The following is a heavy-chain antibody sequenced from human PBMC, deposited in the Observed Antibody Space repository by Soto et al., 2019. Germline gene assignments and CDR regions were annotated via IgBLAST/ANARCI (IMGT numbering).Heavy chain of an antibody. J-gene: IGHJ3*01. Sequence: EVQLVESEGGLVQRGGSLRLSCAAPGFTFNCYWMHWVRQAPGQGLVWVSHIHSDGSSTTYADSVKGRFTISRDNAKNTLYLQMNSLRAEDTAVYYCARGDKGGFDLWGQGTTVTVSS. CDR1: GFTFNCYW. CDR2: IHSDGSST. D-gene: IGHD2-21*02. V-gene: IGHV3-74*01. CDR3: ARGDKGGFDL.